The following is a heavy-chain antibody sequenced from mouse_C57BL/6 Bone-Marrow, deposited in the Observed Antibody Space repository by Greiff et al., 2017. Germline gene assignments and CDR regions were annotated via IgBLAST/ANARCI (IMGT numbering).Heavy chain of an antibody. CDR3: AREVYYYGFDY. J-gene: IGHJ2*01. CDR2: IDPSDSYT. D-gene: IGHD1-1*01. V-gene: IGHV1-50*01. Sequence: QVHVKQPGAELVKPGASVKLSCKASGYTFTSYWMQWVKQRPGQGLEWIGEIDPSDSYTNYNQKFKGKATLTVDTSSSTAYMQLSSLTSEDSAVYYCAREVYYYGFDYWGQGTTLTVSS. CDR1: GYTFTSYW.